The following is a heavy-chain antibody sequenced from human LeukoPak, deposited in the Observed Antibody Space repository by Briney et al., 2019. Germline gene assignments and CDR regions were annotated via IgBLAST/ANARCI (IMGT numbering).Heavy chain of an antibody. D-gene: IGHD1-26*01. CDR3: TTVNYATILAD. CDR1: GFTFNSYS. J-gene: IGHJ4*02. CDR2: IESKTDGGTT. Sequence: GGSLRLSCAASGFTFNSYSINWVRQAPGKGLEWVGRIESKTDGGTTDYAAPVKGRFTISRDDSKNILYLQMSGLKTEDTAVYYCTTVNYATILADWGQGTLVTVSS. V-gene: IGHV3-15*04.